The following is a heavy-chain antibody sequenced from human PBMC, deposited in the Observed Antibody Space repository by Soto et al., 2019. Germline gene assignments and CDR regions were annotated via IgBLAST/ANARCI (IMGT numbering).Heavy chain of an antibody. Sequence: LSLTCTVSGGSVTVGNYYWSWIRQQPGKGLEWIGYIYYRGSSYYNPSLKSRVSISVDTSKNQFSLKLNSVTAADTAVYYCARGLSSGYYEFDCWGQGTLVTVSS. CDR2: IYYRGSS. J-gene: IGHJ4*02. V-gene: IGHV4-31*03. CDR3: ARGLSSGYYEFDC. D-gene: IGHD3-22*01. CDR1: GGSVTVGNYY.